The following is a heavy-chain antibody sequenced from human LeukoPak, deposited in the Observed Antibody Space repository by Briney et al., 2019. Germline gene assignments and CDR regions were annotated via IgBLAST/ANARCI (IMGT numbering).Heavy chain of an antibody. CDR1: GFTFSSYG. CDR3: AKGLLRYFDWLFSAFDI. J-gene: IGHJ3*02. CDR2: IRYDGSNK. D-gene: IGHD3-9*01. V-gene: IGHV3-30*02. Sequence: GGSLRLSCAASGFTFSSYGMHRVRQAPGKGLEWVAFIRYDGSNKYYADSVKGRFTISRDNSKNTLYLQMNSLRAEDTAVYYCAKGLLRYFDWLFSAFDIWGQGTMVTVSS.